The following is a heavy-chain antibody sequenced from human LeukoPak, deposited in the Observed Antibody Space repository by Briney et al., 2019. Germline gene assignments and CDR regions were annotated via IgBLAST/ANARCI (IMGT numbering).Heavy chain of an antibody. Sequence: PSETLSLTCTVSGGSIRSYYWSWIRQPPGKGLEWIGYIYYSGSTNYNPSLKSRVTISVDTSKNQFSLKLSSVTAADTAVYYCARAGSYGPFDYWGQGTLVTVSS. CDR2: IYYSGST. J-gene: IGHJ4*02. CDR1: GGSIRSYY. V-gene: IGHV4-59*01. CDR3: ARAGSYGPFDY. D-gene: IGHD5-18*01.